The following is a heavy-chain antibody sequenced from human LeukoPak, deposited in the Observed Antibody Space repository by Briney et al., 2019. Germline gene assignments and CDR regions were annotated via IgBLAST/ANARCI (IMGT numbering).Heavy chain of an antibody. CDR2: INHSGST. CDR1: GGSFSGYY. Sequence: SETLSLTCAVYGGSFSGYYWSWIRQPPGKGLEWIGEINHSGSTNYNPSLKSRVTISVDTSKNQFSLKLSSVTAADTAVYYCARCYCSGGSCYSREFDYWGQGTLVTVSS. V-gene: IGHV4-34*01. CDR3: ARCYCSGGSCYSREFDY. D-gene: IGHD2-15*01. J-gene: IGHJ4*02.